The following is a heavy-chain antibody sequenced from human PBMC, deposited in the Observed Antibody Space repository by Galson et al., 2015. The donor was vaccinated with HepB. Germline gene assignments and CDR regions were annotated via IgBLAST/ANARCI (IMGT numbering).Heavy chain of an antibody. CDR2: MNPNSGNT. J-gene: IGHJ6*03. D-gene: IGHD3-3*01. CDR1: GYTFTSYD. V-gene: IGHV1-8*01. Sequence: SVKVSCKASGYTFTSYDINWVRQATGQGLEWMGWMNPNSGNTGYAQKFQGRVTMTGNTSISTAYMELSSLRSEDTAVYYCARGRYYDFWSGYLLNYYYMDVWGKGTTVTVSS. CDR3: ARGRYYDFWSGYLLNYYYMDV.